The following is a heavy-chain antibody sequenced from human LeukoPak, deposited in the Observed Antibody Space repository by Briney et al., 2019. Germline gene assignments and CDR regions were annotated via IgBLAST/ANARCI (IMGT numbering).Heavy chain of an antibody. Sequence: GGSLRLSCAASGFTFSSYGVHWVRQAPGKGLEWVAVIWYDGSNKYYADSVKGRFTISRDNSKNTLYLQMNSLRAEDTAVYYCARRGDFGDSDYYYYYGMDVWGQGTTVTVSS. CDR2: IWYDGSNK. CDR1: GFTFSSYG. CDR3: ARRGDFGDSDYYYYYGMDV. D-gene: IGHD3-10*01. V-gene: IGHV3-33*01. J-gene: IGHJ6*02.